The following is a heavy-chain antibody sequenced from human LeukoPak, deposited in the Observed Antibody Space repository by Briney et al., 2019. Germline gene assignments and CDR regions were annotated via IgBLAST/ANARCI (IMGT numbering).Heavy chain of an antibody. CDR1: GGSISSGGYY. J-gene: IGHJ4*02. D-gene: IGHD3-10*01. CDR3: ARAVSPGSMVRGVTFDY. Sequence: PSETLSLTCAVSGGSISSGGYYWSWIRQHPGKGLEWIGYIYYSGSTYYNPSLKSRVTISVDTSKNQFSLKRSSVTAADTAVYYCARAVSPGSMVRGVTFDYWGQGTLVTVSS. CDR2: IYYSGST. V-gene: IGHV4-31*11.